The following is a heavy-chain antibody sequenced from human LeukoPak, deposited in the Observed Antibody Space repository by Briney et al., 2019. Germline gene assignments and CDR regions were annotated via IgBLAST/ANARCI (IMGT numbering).Heavy chain of an antibody. V-gene: IGHV3-48*04. J-gene: IGHJ4*02. CDR2: ISSSSFTI. CDR1: GFTFSTYS. CDR3: AREICGSDCYSTFDY. Sequence: GGSLRLSCAASGFTFSTYSMNWVRQAPGKGLEWVSYISSSSFTIHYADSVKGRFTISRDNAKSSLYLQMNSLRAEDTAVYYCAREICGSDCYSTFDYWGQGALATVSS. D-gene: IGHD2-21*02.